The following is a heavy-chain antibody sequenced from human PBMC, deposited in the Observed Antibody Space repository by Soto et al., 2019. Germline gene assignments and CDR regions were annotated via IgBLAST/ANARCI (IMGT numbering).Heavy chain of an antibody. CDR2: IYYSGST. J-gene: IGHJ3*02. Sequence: QLQLQESGPGLVKPSETLSLTCTVSGGSISSSSYYWGWIRQPPGKGLEWIGSIYYSGSTYYNPSLKSRVTISVDTSKNQFSLKLRSVTAADTAVYYCASLGDLQHIVVVTAPPSAFDIWGQGTMVTVSS. D-gene: IGHD2-21*02. V-gene: IGHV4-39*01. CDR3: ASLGDLQHIVVVTAPPSAFDI. CDR1: GGSISSSSYY.